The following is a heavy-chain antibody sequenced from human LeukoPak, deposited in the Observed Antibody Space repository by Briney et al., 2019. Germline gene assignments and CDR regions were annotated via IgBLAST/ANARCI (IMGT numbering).Heavy chain of an antibody. V-gene: IGHV1-2*02. J-gene: IGHJ4*02. Sequence: RASVKVSCKASGYTFTGYYMHWVRQAPGQGLEWMGWINPNGGGTNYAQKFQGRVTMTRDTSISTAYMELSRLRSDDTAVYYCARGNRYCSSTSCLLFDYWGQGTLVTVSS. D-gene: IGHD2-2*01. CDR2: INPNGGGT. CDR3: ARGNRYCSSTSCLLFDY. CDR1: GYTFTGYY.